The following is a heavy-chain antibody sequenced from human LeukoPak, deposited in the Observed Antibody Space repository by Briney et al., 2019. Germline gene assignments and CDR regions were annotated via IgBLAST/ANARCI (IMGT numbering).Heavy chain of an antibody. CDR3: AREGLAALDY. CDR2: INSDGSWT. CDR1: GNYW. Sequence: GGSLRLSCVASGNYWMHWVRQAPGKGLVWVSHINSDGSWTSYADSVKGRFTISRDNSKNTLYLQMNSLRAEDTAVYYCAREGLAALDYWGQGTLVTVSS. V-gene: IGHV3-74*01. D-gene: IGHD6-13*01. J-gene: IGHJ4*02.